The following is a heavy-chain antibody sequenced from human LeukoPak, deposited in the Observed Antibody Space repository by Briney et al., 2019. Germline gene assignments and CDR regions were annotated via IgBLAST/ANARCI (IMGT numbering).Heavy chain of an antibody. CDR1: GFTFSGYP. V-gene: IGHV3-30-3*01. J-gene: IGHJ3*02. CDR3: ARARYSGSYYRNHDAFDI. D-gene: IGHD1-26*01. CDR2: ISYDGSNK. Sequence: GGSLRLSCAASGFTFSGYPIHWVRQAPGKGLEWVAVISYDGSNKYYADSVKGRFTISRDNSKNTLYLQMNSLRAEDTAVYYCARARYSGSYYRNHDAFDIWGQGTMVTVSS.